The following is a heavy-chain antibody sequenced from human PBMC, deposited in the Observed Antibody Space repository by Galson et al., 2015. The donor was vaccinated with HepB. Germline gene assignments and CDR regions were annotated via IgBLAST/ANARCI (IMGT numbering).Heavy chain of an antibody. CDR3: AKGEAAFHYYYGMDV. D-gene: IGHD6-13*01. Sequence: LRLSCAASGFTFSSYGMHWVRQAPGKGLEWVAVISYDGSNKYYADSVKGRFTISRDNSKNTLYLQMNSLRAEDTAVYYCAKGEAAFHYYYGMDVWGQGTTVTVSS. J-gene: IGHJ6*02. CDR1: GFTFSSYG. CDR2: ISYDGSNK. V-gene: IGHV3-30*18.